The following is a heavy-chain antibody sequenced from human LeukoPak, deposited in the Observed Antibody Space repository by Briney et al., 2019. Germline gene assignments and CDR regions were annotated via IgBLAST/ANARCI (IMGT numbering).Heavy chain of an antibody. D-gene: IGHD3-10*01. CDR3: ARDRDYYGTFYYFDY. J-gene: IGHJ4*02. CDR2: ISSSSSYI. CDR1: GFTFSSYS. V-gene: IGHV3-21*01. Sequence: PGGSLRLSCAASGFTFSSYSMNWVRQAPGKGLEWVSSISSSSSYIYYADSVKGRFTISRDNAKNSLYLQMNSLRAEDTAVYYCARDRDYYGTFYYFDYWGQGTLVTVSS.